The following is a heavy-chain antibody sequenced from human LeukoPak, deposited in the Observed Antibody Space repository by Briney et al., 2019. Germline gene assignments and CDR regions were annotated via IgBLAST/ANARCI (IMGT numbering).Heavy chain of an antibody. CDR2: IYHSGST. Sequence: SETLSLTCTVSGYSISSGYYWGWIRQPPGKGLEWIGSIYHSGSTYYNPSLKSRVTISVDMSMNQFSLRLSSVTAADTAVYYCARTPGTYGYGSPVGYNWFDPWGQGTLVTVSS. J-gene: IGHJ5*02. CDR3: ARTPGTYGYGSPVGYNWFDP. CDR1: GYSISSGYY. V-gene: IGHV4-38-2*02. D-gene: IGHD5-18*01.